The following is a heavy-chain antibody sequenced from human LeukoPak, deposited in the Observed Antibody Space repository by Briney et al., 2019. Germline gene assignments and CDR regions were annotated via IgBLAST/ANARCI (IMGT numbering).Heavy chain of an antibody. V-gene: IGHV5-51*01. CDR2: IYPGDSDT. D-gene: IGHD2-2*01. CDR1: GYSFTNYW. CDR3: ARGRYCTSTSCSHFDY. Sequence: GESLKISCKGSGYSFTNYWIAWVRQMPGRGLEWMGIIYPGDSDTRYSPSFQGQVTIPGDRSISTAYLQWSSLKASDTAMYYCARGRYCTSTSCSHFDYWGQGTLVTVSS. J-gene: IGHJ4*02.